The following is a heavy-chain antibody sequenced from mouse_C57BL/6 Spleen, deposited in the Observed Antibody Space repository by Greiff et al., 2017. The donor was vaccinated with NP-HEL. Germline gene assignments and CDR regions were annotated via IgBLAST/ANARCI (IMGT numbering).Heavy chain of an antibody. V-gene: IGHV5-4*01. Sequence: EVMLVESGGGLVKPGGSLKLSCAASGFTFSSYAMSWVRQTPEKRLEWVATISDGGSYTYYPDNVKGRFTISRDNAKNNLYLQMSHLKSEDTAMYYCARDYGSSYCDYWGQGTTLTVSS. CDR2: ISDGGSYT. J-gene: IGHJ2*01. D-gene: IGHD1-1*01. CDR1: GFTFSSYA. CDR3: ARDYGSSYCDY.